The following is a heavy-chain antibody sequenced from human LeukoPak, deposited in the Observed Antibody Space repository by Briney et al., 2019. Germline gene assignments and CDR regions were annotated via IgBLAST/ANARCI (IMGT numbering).Heavy chain of an antibody. CDR1: GYSISSSYH. CDR2: IYSSGST. J-gene: IGHJ3*02. Sequence: SETLSLTCTVSGYSISSSYHWSWIRQPPGKGLESIGYIYSSGSTHYNPSLKSRVTISVDTSKNQFSLKLSSVTAADTAVYYCARARNYYDSSGFYYEGDAFDIWGQGTMVTVSS. V-gene: IGHV4-61*01. CDR3: ARARNYYDSSGFYYEGDAFDI. D-gene: IGHD3-22*01.